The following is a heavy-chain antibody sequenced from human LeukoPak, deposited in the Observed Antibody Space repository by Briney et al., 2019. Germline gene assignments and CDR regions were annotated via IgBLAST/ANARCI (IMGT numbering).Heavy chain of an antibody. CDR1: GGSISSGGYY. J-gene: IGHJ5*02. V-gene: IGHV4-31*03. CDR3: ARVRPHCSGGSCYLRGGWFDP. D-gene: IGHD2-15*01. CDR2: IYYSGST. Sequence: PSETLSLTCTVSGGSISSGGYYWSWIRQHPGKGLEWIGYIYYSGSTYYNPSLKSRVTISVDTSKNQFSLKLSSVTVADTAVYYCARVRPHCSGGSCYLRGGWFDPWGQGTLVTVSS.